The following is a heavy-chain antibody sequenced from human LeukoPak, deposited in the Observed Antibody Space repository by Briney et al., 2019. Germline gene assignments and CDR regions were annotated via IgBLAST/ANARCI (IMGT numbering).Heavy chain of an antibody. CDR2: ITSTGGTT. D-gene: IGHD2/OR15-2a*01. CDR1: GFTFSNYA. CDR3: AKDGRNSPLM. Sequence: GGSLRLSCAASGFTFSNYAMSWVRQAPGKGLDWVSGITSTGGTTYYADSVQGRFTISRDNSRNMLYLQMNSLRAEDTAVYYCAKDGRNSPLMWGQGAVVSVSS. J-gene: IGHJ3*02. V-gene: IGHV3-23*01.